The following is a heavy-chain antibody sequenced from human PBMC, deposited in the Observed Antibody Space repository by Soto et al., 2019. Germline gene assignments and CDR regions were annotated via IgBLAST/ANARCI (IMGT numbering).Heavy chain of an antibody. J-gene: IGHJ4*02. D-gene: IGHD3-16*01. CDR1: GGSISSYY. CDR2: IYYSGST. V-gene: IGHV4-59*01. CDR3: ARRWGANFDY. Sequence: SETLSLTCTFSGGSISSYYWSLIRQPPGKGLEWIGYIYYSGSTNYNPSLKSRVTISVDTSKNQFSLKLSSVTAADTAVYYCARRWGANFDYWGQGTLVTVSS.